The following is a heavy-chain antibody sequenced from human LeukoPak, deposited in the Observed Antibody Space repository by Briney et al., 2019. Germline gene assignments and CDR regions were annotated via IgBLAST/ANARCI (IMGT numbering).Heavy chain of an antibody. D-gene: IGHD6-13*01. CDR1: GGSFLGYY. Sequence: ETLSLTCAVYGGSFLGYYWSWVRQPPGKGLEWIGEINHSGSTNYNSSLKSRVTISVDTSKNQFSLKLSSVTAADTAVYYCARRLDYSSSWYSRQTFDYWGQGALVTVSS. CDR2: INHSGST. CDR3: ARRLDYSSSWYSRQTFDY. V-gene: IGHV4-34*01. J-gene: IGHJ4*02.